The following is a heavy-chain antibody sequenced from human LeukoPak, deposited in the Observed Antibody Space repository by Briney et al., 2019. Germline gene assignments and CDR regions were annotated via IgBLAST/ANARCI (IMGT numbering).Heavy chain of an antibody. D-gene: IGHD1-26*01. CDR1: GFTFSSYS. V-gene: IGHV3-48*02. CDR2: IPIDGSTI. J-gene: IGHJ4*02. Sequence: GGSLRLSCAASGFTFSSYSMNWVRQAPGKGLEWISFIPIDGSTIYYAASVRGRFTISRDNVENSLYLQMDSLRDEDTAVYYCVRRPVGLKPFDYWGQGTLVTVSS. CDR3: VRRPVGLKPFDY.